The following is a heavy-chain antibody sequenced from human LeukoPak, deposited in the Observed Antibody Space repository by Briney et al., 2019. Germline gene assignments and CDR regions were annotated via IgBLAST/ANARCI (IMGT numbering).Heavy chain of an antibody. D-gene: IGHD3-22*01. CDR2: ISSSSSYI. CDR1: GFTFSSYE. V-gene: IGHV3-21*01. Sequence: GGSLRLSCAASGFTFSSYEMNWVRQAPGKGLEWVSSISSSSSYINYADSVRGRFTISRDNAKNSLFLQINSLGPEDTAVYFCARDPYSGNYGSYYYYYMDVWGKGTTVTVSS. J-gene: IGHJ6*03. CDR3: ARDPYSGNYGSYYYYYMDV.